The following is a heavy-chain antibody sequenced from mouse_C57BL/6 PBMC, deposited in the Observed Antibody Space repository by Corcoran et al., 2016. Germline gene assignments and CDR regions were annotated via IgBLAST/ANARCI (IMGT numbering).Heavy chain of an antibody. Sequence: DVQLQESGPGLVNPSQSLSLTCSVTGYSITSGYYWNWIRQFPGNKLEWMGYISYDGSNNYNPSLKNRITITRDTSKNQFFLKLNSVTTEDTATYYCASLYDGYSFDYWGQGTTLTVSS. D-gene: IGHD2-3*01. CDR2: ISYDGSN. J-gene: IGHJ2*01. CDR1: GYSITSGYY. V-gene: IGHV3-6*01. CDR3: ASLYDGYSFDY.